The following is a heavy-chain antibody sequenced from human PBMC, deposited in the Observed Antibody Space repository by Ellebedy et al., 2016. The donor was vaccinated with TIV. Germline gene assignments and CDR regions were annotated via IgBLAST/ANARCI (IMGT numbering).Heavy chain of an antibody. D-gene: IGHD7-27*01. V-gene: IGHV3-33*08. CDR3: ASWDFYY. CDR2: IWYDGSIK. Sequence: PGGSLRLSCAASGFTFSTYSLNWVRQAPGKGLEWVAVIWYDGSIKYLADSVKGRLTISRENFNNTLYLQMNSLRGEDTAVYWCASWDFYYWGQGTLVTVSS. CDR1: GFTFSTYS. J-gene: IGHJ4*02.